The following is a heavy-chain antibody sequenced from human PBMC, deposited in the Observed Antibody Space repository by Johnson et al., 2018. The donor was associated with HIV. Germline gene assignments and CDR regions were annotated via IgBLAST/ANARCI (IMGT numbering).Heavy chain of an antibody. J-gene: IGHJ3*02. Sequence: QVQLVESGGGVVQPGRSLRLSCAASGFTFSSYAMHWVRQAPGKGLEWVAAIGYAGNDKDYADSVKGRFTISRDNSRNTLYLHLNSLRAVDTAVYYCARVRIGRENAFDIWGQGTMVTVSS. D-gene: IGHD1-26*01. CDR1: GFTFSSYA. V-gene: IGHV3-30*04. CDR2: IGYAGNDK. CDR3: ARVRIGRENAFDI.